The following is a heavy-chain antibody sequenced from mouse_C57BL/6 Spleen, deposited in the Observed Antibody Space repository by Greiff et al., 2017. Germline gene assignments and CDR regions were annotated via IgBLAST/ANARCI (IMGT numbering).Heavy chain of an antibody. CDR1: GYTFTDYY. CDR3: ASGYSNYINY. J-gene: IGHJ2*01. CDR2: IYPGSGNT. V-gene: IGHV1-76*01. Sequence: QVQLKESGAELVRPGASVKLSCKASGYTFTDYYINWVKQRPGQGLEWIARIYPGSGNTYYNEKFKGKATLTAEKSSSTAYMQLSSLTSEDSAVYFCASGYSNYINYWGQGTTLTVSS. D-gene: IGHD2-5*01.